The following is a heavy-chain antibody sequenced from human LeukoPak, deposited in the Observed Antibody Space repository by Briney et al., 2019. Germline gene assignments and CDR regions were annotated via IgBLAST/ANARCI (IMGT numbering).Heavy chain of an antibody. CDR3: ARGGYDFWSGYYNWFDP. CDR1: GFTFSSYA. V-gene: IGHV3-64*01. D-gene: IGHD3-3*01. Sequence: PGGSLRLSCAASGFTFSSYAMHWVRQAPGKGLEYVSAISSNGGSTYYANSVKGRFTITRDNSKNTLYLQMGSLRAEDMAVYYCARGGYDFWSGYYNWFDPWGQGTLVTVSS. J-gene: IGHJ5*02. CDR2: ISSNGGST.